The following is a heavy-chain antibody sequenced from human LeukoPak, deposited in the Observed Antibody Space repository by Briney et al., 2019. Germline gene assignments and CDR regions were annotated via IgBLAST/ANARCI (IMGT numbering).Heavy chain of an antibody. CDR2: MSPNSGDT. D-gene: IGHD2-2*01. Sequence: ASVKVSCKASGYTFTTHDINWVRQATGQGLEWLGWMSPNSGDTGYAQKFQGRVTMTSDSPISTAYMELSSLRSEDTAVYYCAREERYCSSSRCFVGVGNDYWGQGTLVSVSS. V-gene: IGHV1-8*01. CDR3: AREERYCSSSRCFVGVGNDY. CDR1: GYTFTTHD. J-gene: IGHJ4*02.